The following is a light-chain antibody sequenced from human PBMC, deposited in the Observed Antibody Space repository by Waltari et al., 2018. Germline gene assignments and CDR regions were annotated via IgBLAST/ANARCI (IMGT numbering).Light chain of an antibody. V-gene: IGLV2-14*03. Sequence: QSALTQPASVSGSPGQSLTIPCTGTSSDVAFYNYVSWYQQHPGKAPKVIIYDVSERPSGVSNRFSGSKSGNTAYLTISGLQAEDEADYYCNSYTGSSSWVFGGGTKLTV. CDR1: SSDVAFYNY. CDR2: DVS. CDR3: NSYTGSSSWV. J-gene: IGLJ3*02.